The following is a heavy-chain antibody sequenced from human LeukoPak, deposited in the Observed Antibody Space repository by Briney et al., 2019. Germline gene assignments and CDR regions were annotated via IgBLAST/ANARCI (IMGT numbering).Heavy chain of an antibody. CDR1: GFTFSTYA. CDR3: AKDRSGGSRPSYFDY. Sequence: GGSLRLSCAASGFTFSTYAMNWVRQAPEKGLEWVSGISGGGGTTYYADSVKGRFTISRDNSKNTLYLQMNSLRAEDTAVYYCAKDRSGGSRPSYFDYWGQGTLVTVPS. D-gene: IGHD2-15*01. J-gene: IGHJ4*02. V-gene: IGHV3-23*01. CDR2: ISGGGGTT.